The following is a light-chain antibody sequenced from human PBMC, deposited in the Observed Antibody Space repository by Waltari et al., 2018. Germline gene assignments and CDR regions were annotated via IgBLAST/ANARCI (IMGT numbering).Light chain of an antibody. CDR3: QQYYTTPLT. CDR2: WAS. V-gene: IGKV4-1*01. CDR1: QSVLYSSNNKNN. J-gene: IGKJ4*01. Sequence: IVMTQSPDSLAVSLGERATIHCKSSQSVLYSSNNKNNLAWYQQKPGQPPKLFIYWASTRESGVPDRFSGSGSGTDFTLTISSLQAEDVAVYYCQQYYTTPLTFGGGTKVESK.